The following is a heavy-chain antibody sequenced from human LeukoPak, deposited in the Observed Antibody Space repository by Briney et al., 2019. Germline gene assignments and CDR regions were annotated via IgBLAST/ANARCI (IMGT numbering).Heavy chain of an antibody. CDR3: ASGYCSSTSCYWFDP. CDR2: IIPIFGTA. D-gene: IGHD2-2*01. J-gene: IGHJ5*02. Sequence: SVKVSCKASGYTFTGYYMHWVRQAPGQGLEWMGGIIPIFGTANYAQKFQGRVTITTDESTSTAYMELSSLRSEDTAVYYCASGYCSSTSCYWFDPWGQGTLVTVSS. CDR1: GYTFTGYY. V-gene: IGHV1-69*05.